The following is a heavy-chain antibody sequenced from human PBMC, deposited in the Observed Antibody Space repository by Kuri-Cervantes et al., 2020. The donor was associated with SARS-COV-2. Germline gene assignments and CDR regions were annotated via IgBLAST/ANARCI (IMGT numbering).Heavy chain of an antibody. Sequence: ETLSLTCAASGFTFSSCSMNWIRQAPGKGLEWVAYISGGSSTMHYADSVKGRFTISRDNAKNSLYLQMNSLRHEDTAVYCCATMGATTSNYYYGLDVWGHGTTVTVSS. D-gene: IGHD1-26*01. V-gene: IGHV3-48*02. CDR3: ATMGATTSNYYYGLDV. CDR2: ISGGSSTM. J-gene: IGHJ6*02. CDR1: GFTFSSCS.